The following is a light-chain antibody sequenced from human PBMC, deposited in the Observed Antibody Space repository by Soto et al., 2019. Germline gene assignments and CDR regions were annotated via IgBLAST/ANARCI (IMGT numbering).Light chain of an antibody. CDR2: TAS. Sequence: DIQVTQSPSSLSASVGDRVTITCRASRNIRTYLNWYQQRPGKPPNLLIHTASTLQSGVPSRFIGSGSGTDFTLTISSLQPEDFATYYCQQTYSTLNSFGQGTKLEIK. CDR1: RNIRTY. J-gene: IGKJ2*03. CDR3: QQTYSTLNS. V-gene: IGKV1-39*01.